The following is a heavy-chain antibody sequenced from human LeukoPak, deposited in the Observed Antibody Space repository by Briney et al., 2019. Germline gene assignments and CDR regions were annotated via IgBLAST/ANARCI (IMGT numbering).Heavy chain of an antibody. D-gene: IGHD3-10*02. CDR3: ARGEGMVTTFEVLGY. Sequence: PGGSLRLSCEASGFTFRNYGMHWVRQAPGKGLDWVGVIWFDGSNRYYADSVKGRFTISRDNSKNTLYLQVNSVRAEDTAVYYCARGEGMVTTFEVLGYWGQGTLVTVSS. CDR1: GFTFRNYG. CDR2: IWFDGSNR. V-gene: IGHV3-33*01. J-gene: IGHJ4*02.